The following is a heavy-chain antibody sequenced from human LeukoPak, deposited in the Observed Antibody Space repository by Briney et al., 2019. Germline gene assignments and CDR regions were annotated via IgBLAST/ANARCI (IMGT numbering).Heavy chain of an antibody. V-gene: IGHV3-9*01. Sequence: GRSLRLSCVASGFTFEDYAMNWVRQAPGKGLEWVSGISWKSDYTGYADSVKGRFTVSRDNAKKSLYLQMNSLRAEDTAFYYCAKDTGVGTGMALDYWGQGTLVTVSS. CDR2: ISWKSDYT. D-gene: IGHD5-18*01. CDR3: AKDTGVGTGMALDY. J-gene: IGHJ4*02. CDR1: GFTFEDYA.